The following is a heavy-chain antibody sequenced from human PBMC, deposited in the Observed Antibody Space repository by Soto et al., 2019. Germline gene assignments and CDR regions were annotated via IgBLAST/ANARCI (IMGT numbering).Heavy chain of an antibody. CDR2: IYYSGST. V-gene: IGHV4-31*03. CDR3: ARDSQVFGAERGDAFDI. Sequence: QVQLQESGPGLVKPSQTLSLTCTVSGGSISSGGYYWSWIRQHPGKGLEWIGYIYYSGSTYYNPSLKSRVTISVDTSKNQFSLKRSSVTAADTAVYYCARDSQVFGAERGDAFDIWGQGTMVTVSS. J-gene: IGHJ3*02. D-gene: IGHD3-10*02. CDR1: GGSISSGGYY.